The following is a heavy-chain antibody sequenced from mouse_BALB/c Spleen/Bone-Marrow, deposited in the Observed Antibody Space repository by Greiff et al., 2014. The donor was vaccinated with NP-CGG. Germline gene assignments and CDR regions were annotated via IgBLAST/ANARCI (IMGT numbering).Heavy chain of an antibody. J-gene: IGHJ3*01. Sequence: VQLQQSGAELVKPGASVKLSCTASGFNIKDTYMHWVKQRPEQGLEWIGRIDPANGNTKYDPKFQGKATITADTSSNTAYLQLSSLTSGDTAVYYCARNGNHGAWFAYWGQGTLVTVSA. D-gene: IGHD2-1*01. V-gene: IGHV14-3*02. CDR3: ARNGNHGAWFAY. CDR1: GFNIKDTY. CDR2: IDPANGNT.